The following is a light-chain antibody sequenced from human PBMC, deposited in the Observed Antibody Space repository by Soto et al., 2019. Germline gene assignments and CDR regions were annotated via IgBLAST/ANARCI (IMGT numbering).Light chain of an antibody. V-gene: IGKV1-5*03. CDR2: KAS. J-gene: IGKJ2*01. Sequence: DIQMTQSPSTLSASVGDRVTITCRASQSISTWLAWYQQKPGKAPNLLIYKASTLESGVPSRFSGSGSGTEFTLTNSSLQPDDFATYYCQQYNSYSPFTFGQGTKLEIK. CDR1: QSISTW. CDR3: QQYNSYSPFT.